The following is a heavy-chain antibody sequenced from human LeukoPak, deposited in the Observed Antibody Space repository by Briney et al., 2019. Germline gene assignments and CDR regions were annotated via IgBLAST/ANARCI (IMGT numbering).Heavy chain of an antibody. CDR2: ISSSGSTI. CDR3: ARDSVFGIFDY. D-gene: IGHD3-10*01. V-gene: IGHV3-48*03. CDR1: GFTFSSYE. J-gene: IGHJ4*02. Sequence: GGSLRLSCAASGFTFSSYEMNWVRQAPGKGLEWASYISSSGSTIYYADSVKGRFTISRDSAKNSLYLQMNSLRAEDTAVYYCARDSVFGIFDYWGQGTLVTVSS.